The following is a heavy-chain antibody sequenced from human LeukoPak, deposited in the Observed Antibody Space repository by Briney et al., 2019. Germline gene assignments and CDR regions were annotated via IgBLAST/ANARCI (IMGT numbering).Heavy chain of an antibody. V-gene: IGHV3-7*04. CDR2: IKQDGTER. CDR3: VRAYHPGGWFDP. CDR1: GFTFTTYW. J-gene: IGHJ5*02. D-gene: IGHD2-21*01. Sequence: PGESLRLSCAASGFTFTTYWMSWVRQAPGKGLEWVANIKQDGTERYYVDSVKGRFTISRDNAKDSLYLQMNSLTAEDTAMYYCVRAYHPGGWFDPWGQGTLVTVSS.